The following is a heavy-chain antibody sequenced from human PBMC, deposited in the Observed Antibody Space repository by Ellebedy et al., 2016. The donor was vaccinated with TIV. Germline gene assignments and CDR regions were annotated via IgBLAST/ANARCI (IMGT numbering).Heavy chain of an antibody. V-gene: IGHV3-23*01. CDR3: ASGDYYDSSGYPSYYYGMDV. J-gene: IGHJ6*02. CDR1: GFTFSSYA. CDR2: ISGSGGST. D-gene: IGHD3-22*01. Sequence: GESLKISXAASGFTFSSYAMSWVRQAPGKGLEWVSAISGSGGSTYYADSVKGRFTISRDNSKNTLYLQMNSLRAEDTAVYYCASGDYYDSSGYPSYYYGMDVWGQGTTVTVSS.